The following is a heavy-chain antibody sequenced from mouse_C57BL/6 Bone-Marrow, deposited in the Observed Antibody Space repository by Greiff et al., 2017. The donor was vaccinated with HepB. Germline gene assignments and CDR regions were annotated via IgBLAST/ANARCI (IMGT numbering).Heavy chain of an antibody. CDR2: IDPNSGGT. Sequence: QVQLQQPGAELVKPGASVKLSCKASGYTFTSYWMHWVKQRPGRGLEWIGRIDPNSGGTKYNEKFKSKATLTVDKPSSTAYMQLSSLTSEDSAVYCCARPRQLRLRGGGPYAMDYWGQGTSVTVSS. V-gene: IGHV1-72*01. J-gene: IGHJ4*01. D-gene: IGHD3-2*02. CDR1: GYTFTSYW. CDR3: ARPRQLRLRGGGPYAMDY.